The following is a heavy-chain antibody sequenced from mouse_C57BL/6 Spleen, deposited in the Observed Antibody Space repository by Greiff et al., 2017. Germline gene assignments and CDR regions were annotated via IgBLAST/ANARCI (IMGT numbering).Heavy chain of an antibody. J-gene: IGHJ2*01. V-gene: IGHV1-52*01. CDR1: GYTFTSYW. CDR2: IDPSDSET. D-gene: IGHD2-3*01. Sequence: QVHVKQPGAELVRPGSSVKLSCKASGYTFTSYWMHWVKQRPIQGLEWIGNIDPSDSETHYNQKFKDKATLTVDKSSSTAYMQLSSLTSEDSAVYYCARSSYDYFDYWGQGTTLTVSS. CDR3: ARSSYDYFDY.